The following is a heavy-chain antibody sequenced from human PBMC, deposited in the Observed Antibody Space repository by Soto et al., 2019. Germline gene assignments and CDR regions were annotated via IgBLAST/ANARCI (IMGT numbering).Heavy chain of an antibody. CDR1: GFTFSSYS. D-gene: IGHD6-13*01. Sequence: GGSLRLSCAASGFTFSSYSMNWVRQAPGKGLEWVSSISSSSSYIYYADSVKGRFTISRDNAKNSLYLQMNSLRAEDTAVYYCARDGGGIAAAGTGPSFYMDVWGKGTTVTVSS. J-gene: IGHJ6*03. V-gene: IGHV3-21*01. CDR2: ISSSSSYI. CDR3: ARDGGGIAAAGTGPSFYMDV.